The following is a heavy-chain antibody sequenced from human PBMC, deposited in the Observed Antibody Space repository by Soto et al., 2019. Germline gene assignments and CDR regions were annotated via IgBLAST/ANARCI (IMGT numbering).Heavy chain of an antibody. V-gene: IGHV4-30-2*01. CDR3: ARIHWAQSSLDY. J-gene: IGHJ4*02. CDR2: VTHSGTA. Sequence: PAETLSLTCAVSGGSIDSGAFSLSWIRQPPGKGLEWIGYVTHSGTAYSIPSLNGRLTLSVDSSQTQFSLKLTSVTAADSAFYYCARIHWAQSSLDYWGRGILVTVSS. D-gene: IGHD6-19*01. CDR1: GGSIDSGAFS.